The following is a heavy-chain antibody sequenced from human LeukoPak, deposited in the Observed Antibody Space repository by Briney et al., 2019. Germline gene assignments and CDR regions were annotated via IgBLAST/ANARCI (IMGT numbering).Heavy chain of an antibody. CDR3: ARHAGGISATGTRPFDY. Sequence: SETLSLTCTVSGASFSSSTYYWGWIRQPPGKGLEWIGSIYYSGSTYYNPSLKSRVTMSVDTSKSQFSLKLSSVTAADTAVYYCARHAGGISATGTRPFDYWGQGTLVTVSS. CDR2: IYYSGST. CDR1: GASFSSSTYY. J-gene: IGHJ4*02. D-gene: IGHD6-13*01. V-gene: IGHV4-39*01.